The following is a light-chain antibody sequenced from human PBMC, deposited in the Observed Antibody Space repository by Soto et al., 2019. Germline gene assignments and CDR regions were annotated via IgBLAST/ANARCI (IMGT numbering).Light chain of an antibody. CDR3: CSYAGSKTWV. J-gene: IGLJ3*02. CDR2: ETK. Sequence: QSVLTQPPSVSGAPGQRVTISCTGSASNFGAGYDVHWYQQIPGTAPKLLIFETKSRPSGVSNRFSGSKSGNTASLTISGLQAEDEADYYCCSYAGSKTWVFGGGTKLTVL. CDR1: ASNFGAGYD. V-gene: IGLV1-40*01.